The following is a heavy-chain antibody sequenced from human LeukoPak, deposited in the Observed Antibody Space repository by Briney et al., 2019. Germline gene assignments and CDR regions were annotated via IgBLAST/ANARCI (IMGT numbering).Heavy chain of an antibody. D-gene: IGHD3-22*01. CDR1: GGSISSSNW. CDR3: ARDQSWCHYYDSSGYGFQH. J-gene: IGHJ1*01. V-gene: IGHV4-4*02. CDR2: IYHSGST. Sequence: SETLSLTCAVSGGSISSSNWWSWVRQPPGKGLEWIGEIYHSGSTNYNPSLKSRVTISVDKSKNQFSLKLSSVTAADTAVYYCARDQSWCHYYDSSGYGFQHWGQGTLVTVSS.